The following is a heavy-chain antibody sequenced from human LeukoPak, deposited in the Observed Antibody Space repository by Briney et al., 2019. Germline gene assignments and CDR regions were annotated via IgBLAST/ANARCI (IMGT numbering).Heavy chain of an antibody. CDR1: GFTPTPLS. J-gene: IGHJ4*02. D-gene: IGHD1-26*01. CDR2: ISGDSVNI. Sequence: GSLRLSPAPSGFTPTPLSMTWVPQAPGQGLEWLSFISGDSVNIYDTGSVKGRFPVFRENARNSQDQQMNSLRVEDTAVYYSVRDNMGFDYWGQGTLVTVSS. CDR3: VRDNMGFDY. V-gene: IGHV3-21*01.